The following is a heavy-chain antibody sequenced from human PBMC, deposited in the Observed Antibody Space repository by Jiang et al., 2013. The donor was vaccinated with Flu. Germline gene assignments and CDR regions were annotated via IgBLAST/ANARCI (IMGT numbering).Heavy chain of an antibody. V-gene: IGHV6-1*01. J-gene: IGHJ3*02. CDR2: TYYRSKWYN. Sequence: SQTLSLTCAISGDSVSSNSAAWNWIRQSPSRGLEWLGRTYYRSKWYNDYAVSVKSRITINPDTSKNQFSLQLNSVTPEDTAVYYCARDPYAYFDWLLPGAFDIWGQGTMVTVSS. D-gene: IGHD3-9*01. CDR1: GDSVSSNSAA. CDR3: ARDPYAYFDWLLPGAFDI.